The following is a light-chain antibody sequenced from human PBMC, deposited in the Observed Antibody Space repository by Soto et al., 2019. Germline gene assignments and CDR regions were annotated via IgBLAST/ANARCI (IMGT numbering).Light chain of an antibody. CDR2: GAS. J-gene: IGKJ1*01. CDR3: QQLNNYPRT. V-gene: IGKV1-9*01. Sequence: DIQLTQSPSFLSASLGDRVTISWRASQGMSTYVAWYQQKTGKAPKLLIYGASTLQSGVPSRFSGSGYGTDFNLTISGLQTEDFATYYCQQLNNYPRTFGQGTKVDIK. CDR1: QGMSTY.